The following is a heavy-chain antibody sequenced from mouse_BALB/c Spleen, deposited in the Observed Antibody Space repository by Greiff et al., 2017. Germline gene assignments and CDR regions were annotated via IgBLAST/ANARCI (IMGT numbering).Heavy chain of an antibody. J-gene: IGHJ2*01. Sequence: EVKVEESGGGLVKPGGSLKLSCAASGFAFSSYDMSWVRQTPEKRLEWVAYISSGGGSTYYPDTVKGRFTISRDNAKNTLYLQMSSLKSEDTAMYYCARYRYEGYFDYWGQGTTLTVSS. D-gene: IGHD2-14*01. CDR2: ISSGGGST. V-gene: IGHV5-12-1*01. CDR3: ARYRYEGYFDY. CDR1: GFAFSSYD.